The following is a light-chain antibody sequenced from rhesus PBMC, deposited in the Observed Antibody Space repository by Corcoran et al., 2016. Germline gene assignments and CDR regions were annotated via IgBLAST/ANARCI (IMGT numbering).Light chain of an antibody. V-gene: IGKV1S8*01. CDR2: AAS. CDR1: QNIYSN. CDR3: QHYYDSPFT. J-gene: IGKJ3*01. Sequence: DIQMTQSPSALSASVGDRVTISCRASQNIYSNLAWYQQKPRKAPKLLIYAASSLRTGIPSRFSGSGSGTDFTLTISSLQPEDSAGYYCQHYYDSPFTFGPGTKLDI.